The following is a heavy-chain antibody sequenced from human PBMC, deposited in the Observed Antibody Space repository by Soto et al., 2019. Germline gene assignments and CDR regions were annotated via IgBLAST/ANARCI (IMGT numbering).Heavy chain of an antibody. Sequence: QVQLVQSGADVQKPGSSVKVSCKASGGTFSSYTISWVRQAPGLGLEWMGRIIPILDIADYAQKFQGRVTITADKSTSTAYMELSSLRSEDTAVYYCTTTVTTGYMDVWGKGTTVTVSS. J-gene: IGHJ6*03. CDR2: IIPILDIA. D-gene: IGHD4-17*01. V-gene: IGHV1-69*02. CDR1: GGTFSSYT. CDR3: TTTVTTGYMDV.